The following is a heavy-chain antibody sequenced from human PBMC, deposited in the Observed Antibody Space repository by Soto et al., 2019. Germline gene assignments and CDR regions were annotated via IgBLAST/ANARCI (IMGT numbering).Heavy chain of an antibody. CDR1: GLTSSSYA. J-gene: IGHJ6*02. CDR2: IRGSGGST. CDR3: AKVTRIAARLYYYYGMDV. V-gene: IGHV3-23*01. D-gene: IGHD6-6*01. Sequence: PGGSLRLSCAASGLTSSSYAMSWVRQAPGEGLEWVSAIRGSGGSTYYADSVKGRFTITRDNSKNTLYLQMNSLRAEDTAVYYCAKVTRIAARLYYYYGMDVWGQGTTVTVSS.